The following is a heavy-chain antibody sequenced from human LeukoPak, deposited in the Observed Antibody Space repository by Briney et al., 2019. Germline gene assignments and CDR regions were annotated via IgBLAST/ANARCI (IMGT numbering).Heavy chain of an antibody. CDR1: GYSISSGYY. J-gene: IGHJ4*02. V-gene: IGHV4-38-2*02. D-gene: IGHD6-19*01. Sequence: SETLSLTCTVSGYSISSGYYWGWIRQPPGKGLEWIGSIYHSGSTYYNPSLKSRVTISVDTSKNQFSLKLSSVTAADTAVYYCARPIGGAVAGTFDYWGQGTLVTVSS. CDR3: ARPIGGAVAGTFDY. CDR2: IYHSGST.